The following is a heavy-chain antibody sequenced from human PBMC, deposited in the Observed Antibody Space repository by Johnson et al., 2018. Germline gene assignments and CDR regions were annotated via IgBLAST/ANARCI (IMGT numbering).Heavy chain of an antibody. Sequence: QVQLVQSGAEVKKPGSSVKVSCKASGGTLRNYAISWVRQAPGQGLEWMGGIIPMFGTANYTQKFQGRLTITADESTSTAYMELSSLTSEDTAMYFCARGIMLLTAAFDLWGQG. CDR1: GGTLRNYA. D-gene: IGHD2-21*02. V-gene: IGHV1-69*01. J-gene: IGHJ3*01. CDR2: IIPMFGTA. CDR3: ARGIMLLTAAFDL.